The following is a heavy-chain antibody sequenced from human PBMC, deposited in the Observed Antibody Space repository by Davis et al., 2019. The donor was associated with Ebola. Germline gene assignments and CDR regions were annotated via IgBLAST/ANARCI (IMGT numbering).Heavy chain of an antibody. J-gene: IGHJ4*02. V-gene: IGHV1-18*01. D-gene: IGHD4-11*01. Sequence: ASVKVSCKASGYTFTSYGISWVRQAPGQGLEWMGWISAYNGNTNYAQKLQGRVTMTTDTSTSTAYMELRSLRSDDTAVYYCARAIHMTTVTPGWDYWGQGTLVTVSS. CDR1: GYTFTSYG. CDR2: ISAYNGNT. CDR3: ARAIHMTTVTPGWDY.